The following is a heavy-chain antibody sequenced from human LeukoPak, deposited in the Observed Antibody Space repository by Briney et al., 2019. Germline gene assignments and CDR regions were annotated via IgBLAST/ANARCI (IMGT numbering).Heavy chain of an antibody. V-gene: IGHV4-38-2*02. Sequence: SEILSLTCTVSGYSISSGYYWGWIRQPPGKGLEWIGSIYHSGSTYYNPSLKSRVTISVDTSKNQFSPKLSSVTAADTAVYYYAGREDCGGDCMDAFDIWGQGTMVTVSS. CDR3: AGREDCGGDCMDAFDI. CDR1: GYSISSGYY. J-gene: IGHJ3*02. D-gene: IGHD2-21*01. CDR2: IYHSGST.